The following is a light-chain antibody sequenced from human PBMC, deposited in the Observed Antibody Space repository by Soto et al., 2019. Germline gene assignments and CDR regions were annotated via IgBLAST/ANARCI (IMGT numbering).Light chain of an antibody. CDR1: SSNIGAGYD. CDR3: QSYDRSLSGWV. CDR2: GNS. Sequence: VLTQPPSVSGAPGQRVTISCTGSSSNIGAGYDVHWYQQVPGTAPKLLIYGNSNRPSGVPDRFSGSKSGTSASLAITGLQAEDEADYYCQSYDRSLSGWVFGGGTKLTVL. V-gene: IGLV1-40*01. J-gene: IGLJ3*02.